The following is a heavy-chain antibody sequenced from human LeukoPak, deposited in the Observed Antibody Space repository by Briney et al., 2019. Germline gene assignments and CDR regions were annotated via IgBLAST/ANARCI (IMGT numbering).Heavy chain of an antibody. V-gene: IGHV4-34*01. CDR1: GGSFSGHY. J-gene: IGHJ4*02. CDR3: ASGQYYDLWSGYYVD. Sequence: SETLTLTCAVYGGSFSGHYWNWIRQPPGKGLEWIGEISHSGSTNYNASLESRLTISVDTSKNHFSLKLSSVTAADTAVYYCASGQYYDLWSGYYVDWGQGTLSPSPQ. D-gene: IGHD3-3*01. CDR2: ISHSGST.